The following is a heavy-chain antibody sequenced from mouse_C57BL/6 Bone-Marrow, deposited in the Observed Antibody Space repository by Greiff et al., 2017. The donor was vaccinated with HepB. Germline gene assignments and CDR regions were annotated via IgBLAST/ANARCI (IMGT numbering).Heavy chain of an antibody. D-gene: IGHD1-1*01. CDR2: IFPGSGST. Sequence: VKVVESGPELVKPGASVKISCKASGYTFTDYYINWVKQRPGQGLEWIGWIFPGSGSTYYNEKFKGKATLTVDKSSSTAYMVLSSLTSKDSAVYFGARRGIYYYGSRTSYYAMDYWGQGTSVTVSS. CDR3: ARRGIYYYGSRTSYYAMDY. CDR1: GYTFTDYY. V-gene: IGHV1-75*01. J-gene: IGHJ4*01.